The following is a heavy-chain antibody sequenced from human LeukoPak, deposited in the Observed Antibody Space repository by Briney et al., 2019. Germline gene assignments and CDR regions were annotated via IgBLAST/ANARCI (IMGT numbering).Heavy chain of an antibody. CDR2: IKKDGSEK. J-gene: IGHJ6*02. D-gene: IGHD2-15*01. CDR1: GFTFSSFW. Sequence: PGGSLRLSCAAPGFTFSSFWMSWVRQAPGKGLEGVANIKKDGSEKYYVDSVKGRFTISRDNAKNSLYLQMNSLRAEDTAVYYCARDESWYAGFPKYYYGMDVWGQGTTVTVSS. V-gene: IGHV3-7*01. CDR3: ARDESWYAGFPKYYYGMDV.